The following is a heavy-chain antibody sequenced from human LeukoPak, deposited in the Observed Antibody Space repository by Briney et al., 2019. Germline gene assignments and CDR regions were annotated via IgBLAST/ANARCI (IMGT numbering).Heavy chain of an antibody. CDR2: FNREDAAP. D-gene: IGHD3-22*01. CDR3: ATLDSYYDNSGRPLLPD. CDR1: GYSVTELS. Sequence: ASVTVSCKVSGYSVTELSMHWVRQAPGLGLEWMGGFNREDAAPIYAQQFQGRVTMTEDTSTDTTYMELSSLRSEDTALYYCATLDSYYDNSGRPLLPDWGQGTLVTVSS. V-gene: IGHV1-24*01. J-gene: IGHJ4*02.